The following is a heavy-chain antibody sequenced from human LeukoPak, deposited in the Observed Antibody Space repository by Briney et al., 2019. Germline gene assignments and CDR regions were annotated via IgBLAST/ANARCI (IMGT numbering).Heavy chain of an antibody. CDR3: ARGVHYDFWSGLVMAFDI. D-gene: IGHD3-3*01. Sequence: SETLSLTCTVSGGSISSYYWSWIRQPAGKGLEWIGRIYTSGSTNYNPSLKSRVTMSVDTSKNQFSLKLSSVTAADTAVYYCARGVHYDFWSGLVMAFDIWGQGTMVTVSS. CDR1: GGSISSYY. J-gene: IGHJ3*02. V-gene: IGHV4-4*07. CDR2: IYTSGST.